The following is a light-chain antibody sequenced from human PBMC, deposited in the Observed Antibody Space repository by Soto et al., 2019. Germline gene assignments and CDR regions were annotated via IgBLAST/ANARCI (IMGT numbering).Light chain of an antibody. CDR1: SSDVGGYTY. V-gene: IGLV2-14*01. CDR2: DVS. Sequence: QSVLTQPASVSGSPGQSITISCAGTSSDVGGYTYVSWYQQHPGKAPKLMIYDVSNRPSGVSNRFSGSKSGNTASLTISGLQAEDETDYYCISYTSSSAPYVFGGGTKLTVL. CDR3: ISYTSSSAPYV. J-gene: IGLJ1*01.